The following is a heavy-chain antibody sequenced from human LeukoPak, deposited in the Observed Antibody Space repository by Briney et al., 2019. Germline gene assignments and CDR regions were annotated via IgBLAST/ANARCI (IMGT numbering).Heavy chain of an antibody. V-gene: IGHV4-38-2*01. CDR3: ARPPHPGDYGAAFDF. CDR2: IYHSGTT. Sequence: SETLSLTCAVSGYSITSGYFWGWIRQSPGKGLEWIASIYHSGTTYYNPSLKSRVTMSVDTSKNQFSLKLTSVTAADTAVYYCARPPHPGDYGAAFDFWGQGALVTVSS. D-gene: IGHD4-17*01. CDR1: GYSITSGYF. J-gene: IGHJ4*02.